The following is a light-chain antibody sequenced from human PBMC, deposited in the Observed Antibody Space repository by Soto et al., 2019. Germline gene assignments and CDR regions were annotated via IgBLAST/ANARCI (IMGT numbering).Light chain of an antibody. Sequence: QSALTQPPSASGSPGQSVTISCTGTRSDVGSYNYVSWYQQHPGKAPKLMIYEVSKRPSGVPDRFSGSKSGNTASLTVSGLQAEDEADYYCSSYAGSNNFVFGGGTKVTVL. CDR1: RSDVGSYNY. J-gene: IGLJ2*01. V-gene: IGLV2-8*01. CDR3: SSYAGSNNFV. CDR2: EVS.